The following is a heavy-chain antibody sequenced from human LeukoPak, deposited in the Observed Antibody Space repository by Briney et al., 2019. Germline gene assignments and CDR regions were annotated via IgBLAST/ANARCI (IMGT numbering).Heavy chain of an antibody. D-gene: IGHD3-22*01. CDR3: ARGPITYYYDSSGYYLA. Sequence: PETLSLTCAVYGGSFSGYYWSWIRQPPGKGLEWIGEINHSGSTNYNPSLKSRVTISADTSKNQFSLKLSSVTAADTAVYYCARGPITYYYDSSGYYLAWGQGTLVTVSS. V-gene: IGHV4-34*01. CDR1: GGSFSGYY. J-gene: IGHJ5*02. CDR2: INHSGST.